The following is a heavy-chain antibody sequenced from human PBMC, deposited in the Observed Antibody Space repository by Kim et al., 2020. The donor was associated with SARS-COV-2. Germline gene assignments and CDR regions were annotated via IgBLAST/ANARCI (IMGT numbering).Heavy chain of an antibody. Sequence: SETLSLTCTVSGGSISSYYWSWIRQPPGKGLEWIGYIYYSGSTNYNPSLKSRVTISVDTSKNQFSLKLSSVTAADTAVYYCAREDEEMAIGYWGQGTLVTVSS. CDR3: AREDEEMAIGY. V-gene: IGHV4-59*01. D-gene: IGHD5-12*01. J-gene: IGHJ4*02. CDR2: IYYSGST. CDR1: GGSISSYY.